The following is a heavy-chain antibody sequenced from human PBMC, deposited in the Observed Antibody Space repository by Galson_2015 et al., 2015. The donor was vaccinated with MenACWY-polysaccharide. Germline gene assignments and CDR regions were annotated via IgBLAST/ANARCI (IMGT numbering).Heavy chain of an antibody. CDR3: ARGGKYYYDSSGYLNWFDP. CDR1: GNSFSSYD. V-gene: IGHV1-8*01. D-gene: IGHD3-22*01. J-gene: IGHJ5*02. Sequence: SVKVSCKASGNSFSSYDINWVRQTTGQGLEWMGWMNPNSGNTGYAQKFQGRVTMTRNTSISIAYMELSSLRSEDTAVYCCARGGKYYYDSSGYLNWFDPWGQGTLVTVSS. CDR2: MNPNSGNT.